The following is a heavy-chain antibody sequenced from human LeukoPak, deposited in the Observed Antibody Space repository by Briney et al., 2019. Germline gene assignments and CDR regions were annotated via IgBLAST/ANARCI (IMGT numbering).Heavy chain of an antibody. CDR1: LYKFTIYG. Sequence: ASVTVSFKASLYKFTIYGISWVRQAPGQGLEWMGWISTYNGNTNYAQKFQGRVTMTKDTSTSTVHMELRSLRYDDTAVYYCARDARDGYNVVADFWGQGTLVTVSS. D-gene: IGHD5-24*01. CDR3: ARDARDGYNVVADF. CDR2: ISTYNGNT. V-gene: IGHV1-18*01. J-gene: IGHJ4*02.